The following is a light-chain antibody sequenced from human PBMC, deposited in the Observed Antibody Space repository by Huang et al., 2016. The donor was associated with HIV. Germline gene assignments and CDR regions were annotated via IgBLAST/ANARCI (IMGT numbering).Light chain of an antibody. CDR1: QSISSY. V-gene: IGKV1-39*01. J-gene: IGKJ4*01. CDR3: QQSYSTPLT. CDR2: AAS. Sequence: DIQMTQSPSSLSASVGDRVTITCRARQSISSYLNWYQQKPGKAPKLLIYAASSLQSGVPSRCSGSGSGTDFTLTISSLQPEDFATYYCQQSYSTPLTFGGGTKVEIK.